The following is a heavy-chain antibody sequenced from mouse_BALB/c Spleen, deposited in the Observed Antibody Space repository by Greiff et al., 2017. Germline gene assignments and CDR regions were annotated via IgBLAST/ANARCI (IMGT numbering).Heavy chain of an antibody. V-gene: IGHV1S34*01. CDR3: ARETVGYPPFDY. Sequence: LVKTGASVKISCKASGYSFTGYYMHWVKQSHGKSLEWIGYISCYNGATSYNQKFKGKATFTVDTSSSTAYMQFNSLTSEDSAVYYCARETVGYPPFDYWGQGTTLTVSS. D-gene: IGHD1-2*01. J-gene: IGHJ2*01. CDR1: GYSFTGYY. CDR2: ISCYNGAT.